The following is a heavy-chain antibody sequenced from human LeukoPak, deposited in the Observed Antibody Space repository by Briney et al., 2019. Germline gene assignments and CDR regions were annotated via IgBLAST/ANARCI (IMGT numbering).Heavy chain of an antibody. CDR1: GYTFTTYG. CDR3: ARETYSNILTGTDY. D-gene: IGHD3-9*01. V-gene: IGHV1-18*01. J-gene: IGHJ4*02. CDR2: ISTYDDNI. Sequence: ASVKVSCKASGYTFTTYGLSWVRQAPGQGLEWLGWISTYDDNIKYAQSLQGRLTLTIDTSTSTAYMELRSLTSDGTAVYYCARETYSNILTGTDYWGPGTLVTVSS.